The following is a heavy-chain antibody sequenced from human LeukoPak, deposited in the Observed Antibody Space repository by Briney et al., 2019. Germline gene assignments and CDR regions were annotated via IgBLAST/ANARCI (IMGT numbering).Heavy chain of an antibody. Sequence: PGGSLRLSCAASGFTFDDYAMHWVRQAPGKGLGWVSGISWNSGSIGYADSVKGRFTISRDNAKNSLYLQMNSLRAEDTALYYCAKDSTSHSSGVFDYWGQGTLVTVSS. V-gene: IGHV3-9*01. CDR3: AKDSTSHSSGVFDY. J-gene: IGHJ4*02. CDR2: ISWNSGSI. CDR1: GFTFDDYA. D-gene: IGHD6-19*01.